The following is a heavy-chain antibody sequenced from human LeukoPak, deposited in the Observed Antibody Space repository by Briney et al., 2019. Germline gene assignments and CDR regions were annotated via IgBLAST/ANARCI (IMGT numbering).Heavy chain of an antibody. J-gene: IGHJ4*02. Sequence: PSETLSLTCTVSGGSISSSSYYWGWIRQPPGKGLEWIGSIYYSRSTYYNPSPKSRVTISVDTSKNQFSLKLSSVTAADTAVYYCARHFLYSSCPSFWGQGTLVTVSS. CDR2: IYYSRST. CDR1: GGSISSSSYY. V-gene: IGHV4-39*01. D-gene: IGHD6-6*01. CDR3: ARHFLYSSCPSF.